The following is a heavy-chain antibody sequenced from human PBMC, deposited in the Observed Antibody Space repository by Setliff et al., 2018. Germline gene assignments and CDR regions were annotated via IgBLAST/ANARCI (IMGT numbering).Heavy chain of an antibody. Sequence: GGSLRLSCAASGFTFSGYSMNWVRQTPGKGLEWVALLYTGDSKHYGDSVKGRFTISRDNSTNILYLEMRSLRTEDTAIYYCTKGSGFYDYWGQGALVTVSS. J-gene: IGHJ4*02. CDR3: TKGSGFYDY. D-gene: IGHD3-22*01. V-gene: IGHV3-66*01. CDR1: GFTFSGYS. CDR2: LYTGDSK.